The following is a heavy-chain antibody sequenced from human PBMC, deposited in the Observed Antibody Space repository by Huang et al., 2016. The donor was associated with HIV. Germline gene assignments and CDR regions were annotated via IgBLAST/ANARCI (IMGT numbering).Heavy chain of an antibody. J-gene: IGHJ4*02. CDR1: GGSFSHQI. D-gene: IGHD3-16*01. CDR2: IIPLVRAP. V-gene: IGHV1-69*01. Sequence: QVQLEQSGPAVRKPGSSVKVSCQASGGSFSHQIISGVRQAPGQRVEWMAGIIPLVRAPAYAQEFKGRVTMTADESTATIYMELNSLTSEDTAVYYCAMSLRYQYNSRSYWGRYFDYWGQGTLVTVSS. CDR3: AMSLRYQYNSRSYWGRYFDY.